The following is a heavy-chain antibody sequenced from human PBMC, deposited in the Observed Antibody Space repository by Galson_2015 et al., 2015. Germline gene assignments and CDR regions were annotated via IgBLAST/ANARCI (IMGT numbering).Heavy chain of an antibody. D-gene: IGHD1-26*01. Sequence: SLRLSCAASGFTFSGSAMHWVRQASGKGLEWVGRIRSKANSYATAYAASVKGRFTISRDDSKNTAYLQMNSLKTEDTAVYYCTRHDWELDSYYYYGMDVWGQGTTVTVSS. V-gene: IGHV3-73*01. CDR2: IRSKANSYAT. CDR1: GFTFSGSA. J-gene: IGHJ6*02. CDR3: TRHDWELDSYYYYGMDV.